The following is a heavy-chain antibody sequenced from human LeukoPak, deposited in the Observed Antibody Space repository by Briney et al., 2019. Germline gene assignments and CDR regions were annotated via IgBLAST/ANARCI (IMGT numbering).Heavy chain of an antibody. CDR1: GFTFNRYN. V-gene: IGHV3-9*03. D-gene: IGHD1-26*01. J-gene: IGHJ4*02. CDR3: AKDRFSGSYISYFDY. CDR2: ISWNSGSI. Sequence: PGGSLRLSCAASGFTFNRYNMNWVRRAPGKGLEWVSGISWNSGSIGYAGSVKGRFTISRDNAKNSLYLQMNSLRAEDMALYYCAKDRFSGSYISYFDYWGQGTLVTVSS.